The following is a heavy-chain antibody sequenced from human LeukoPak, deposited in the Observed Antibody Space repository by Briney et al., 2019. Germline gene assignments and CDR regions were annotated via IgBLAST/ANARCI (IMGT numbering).Heavy chain of an antibody. CDR3: AKDGGLWVSAHWGDS. D-gene: IGHD7-27*01. V-gene: IGHV3-23*01. CDR2: ITTGDGNT. Sequence: GSLRLSCAASGFTFSSYTMSWVRQAPGKGLEWVSTITTGDGNTYYADSVKGRFTVSRDNSKNTLYLQMNSLRAEDTAVYYCAKDGGLWVSAHWGDSWGRGTLVTVSS. J-gene: IGHJ4*02. CDR1: GFTFSSYT.